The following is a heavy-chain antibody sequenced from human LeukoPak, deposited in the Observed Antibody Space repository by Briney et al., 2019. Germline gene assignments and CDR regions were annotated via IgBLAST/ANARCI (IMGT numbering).Heavy chain of an antibody. CDR1: GFTFNNYG. CDR2: TLYDGSNK. Sequence: GGSLRLSCAASGFTFNNYGMHWVRQAPGKGLEWVTFTLYDGSNKYYTDSVKGRFTISRDNSKNTLYLQMDSLRVEDTAVYFCARDRDNYMDVWGKGTTVTISS. CDR3: ARDRDNYMDV. V-gene: IGHV3-30*02. J-gene: IGHJ6*03.